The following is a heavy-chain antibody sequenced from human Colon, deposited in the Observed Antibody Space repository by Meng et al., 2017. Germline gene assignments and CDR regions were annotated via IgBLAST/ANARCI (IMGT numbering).Heavy chain of an antibody. J-gene: IGHJ4*02. CDR1: SGSISSSNW. CDR2: ISQSGTT. V-gene: IGHV4-4*02. Sequence: QVKLQEPGPGLVKPSGTLSLTCAVSSGSISSSNWWSWVRQPPGKGLEWIGEISQSGTTYYNPSLKSRVTITGDWSKNQFSLNLNSVTAADTALYYCVRQGMTSYSWGYWGQGTLVTVSS. CDR3: VRQGMTSYSWGY. D-gene: IGHD3-9*01.